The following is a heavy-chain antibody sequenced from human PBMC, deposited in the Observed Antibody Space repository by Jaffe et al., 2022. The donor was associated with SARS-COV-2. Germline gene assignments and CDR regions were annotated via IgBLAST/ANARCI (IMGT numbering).Heavy chain of an antibody. CDR1: GLSLSNYG. CDR2: ITPGNGDT. J-gene: IGHJ6*03. Sequence: QVQLVQSGAEVKKPGASVKVSCKASGLSLSNYGMHWVRQAPGQGLEWMGWITPGNGDTDYSRKFQGRVTITRDTAANIAYMELSSLTSEDTGVYYCARDMVVWGRGTTVTVSS. V-gene: IGHV1-3*01. CDR3: ARDMVV.